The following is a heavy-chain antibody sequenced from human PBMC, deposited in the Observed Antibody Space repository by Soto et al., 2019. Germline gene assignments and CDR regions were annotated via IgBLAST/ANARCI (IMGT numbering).Heavy chain of an antibody. J-gene: IGHJ4*02. D-gene: IGHD3-10*01. CDR2: IYYSGST. V-gene: IGHV4-31*03. Sequence: QVQLQESGPGLVKPSQTLSLTCTVSGGSISSGGYYWSWIRQHPGKGLEWIGYIYYSGSTYYNPSPKSRVTISVDTSKNQFSLKLSSVTAADTAVYYCARGVTMVPGVIHTPYFDYWGQGTLVTVSS. CDR1: GGSISSGGYY. CDR3: ARGVTMVPGVIHTPYFDY.